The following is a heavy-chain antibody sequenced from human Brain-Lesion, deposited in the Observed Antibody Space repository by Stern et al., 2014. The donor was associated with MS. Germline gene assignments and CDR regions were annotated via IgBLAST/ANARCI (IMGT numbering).Heavy chain of an antibody. Sequence: QVQLVQSGAEVKKPGASVKVSCKTSGYIFTGYYIHWVRQAPGQGLGWMAWINPNTGGPKYAQKFQGRVTMSRDTSISTAYVELSSLTSDDTAVYYCARDQRGITIFGVVTDYYYLGMDVWGQGTTVTVSS. CDR3: ARDQRGITIFGVVTDYYYLGMDV. CDR1: GYIFTGYY. CDR2: INPNTGGP. J-gene: IGHJ6*02. D-gene: IGHD3-3*01. V-gene: IGHV1-2*02.